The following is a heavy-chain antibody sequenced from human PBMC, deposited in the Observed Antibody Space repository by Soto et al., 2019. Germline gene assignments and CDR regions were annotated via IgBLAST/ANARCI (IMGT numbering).Heavy chain of an antibody. V-gene: IGHV4-59*01. D-gene: IGHD3-22*01. CDR1: GGSISSYY. CDR3: ARALSGYYPFDY. J-gene: IGHJ4*02. Sequence: SETLSLTCTVSGGSISSYYWSWIRQPPGKGLEWIGYIYYSGSTNYNPSLKSRVTISVDTSKNQFSLKLSSVTAADTAVYYCARALSGYYPFDYWGQGTPVTVSS. CDR2: IYYSGST.